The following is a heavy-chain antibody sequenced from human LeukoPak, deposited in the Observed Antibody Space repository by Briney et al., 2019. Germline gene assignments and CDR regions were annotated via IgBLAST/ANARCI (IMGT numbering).Heavy chain of an antibody. CDR3: ARPRHSSSFHSFDC. D-gene: IGHD6-6*01. J-gene: IGHJ4*02. CDR1: GFTFSSYG. CDR2: ISYEGSNK. V-gene: IGHV3-30*03. Sequence: GGPLRLSCAAPGFTFSSYGMPWFRKAPGKGREGVAVISYEGSNKYYADSVKGRFTIYRDNSKNTLYLQMNSLRAEDTAVYYCARPRHSSSFHSFDCWGQGTLVTVSS.